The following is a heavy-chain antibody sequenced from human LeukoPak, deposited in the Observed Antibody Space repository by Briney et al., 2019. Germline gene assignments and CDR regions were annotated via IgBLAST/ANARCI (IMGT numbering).Heavy chain of an antibody. Sequence: PGGSLRLSCAVSGFTMKNFGMHWVRQAPGKGLEGVAVIWYDGSQRHYIDSVKGRFAISRENSMNTLSLEMNGLRVEDTAVYYCVREADMNYNFENSFYFDSWGQGALVIVSS. CDR1: GFTMKNFG. J-gene: IGHJ4*02. D-gene: IGHD3-3*01. CDR3: VREADMNYNFENSFYFDS. CDR2: IWYDGSQR. V-gene: IGHV3-33*01.